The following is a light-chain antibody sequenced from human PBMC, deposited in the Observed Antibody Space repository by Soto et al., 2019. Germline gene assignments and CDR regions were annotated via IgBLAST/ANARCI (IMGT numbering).Light chain of an antibody. CDR2: KAS. J-gene: IGKJ1*01. CDR1: QSISSW. Sequence: DIQMTQSPSTLSASXGGRVTITCRASQSISSWLAWYQQKPGKAPKLLIYKASSLEGGVPSRFSGSESGTEFTLTISSLQPDDFATYYCQQYNSYRTFGQGTKVDI. V-gene: IGKV1-5*03. CDR3: QQYNSYRT.